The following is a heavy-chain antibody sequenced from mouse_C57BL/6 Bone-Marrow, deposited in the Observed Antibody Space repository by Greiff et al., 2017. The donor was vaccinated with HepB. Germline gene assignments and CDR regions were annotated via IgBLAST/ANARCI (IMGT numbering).Heavy chain of an antibody. CDR3: TRYTTVWYFDV. J-gene: IGHJ1*03. CDR2: IHPGNSDT. CDR1: GYTFTSYW. Sequence: EVQLVESGTVLARPGASVKMSCKTSGYTFTSYWMHWVKQRPGQGLEWIGAIHPGNSDTSYNQKFKGKAKLPAVTSASTAYMELSSLTNEDSAVYYCTRYTTVWYFDVWGTGTTVTVSS. V-gene: IGHV1-5*01. D-gene: IGHD1-1*01.